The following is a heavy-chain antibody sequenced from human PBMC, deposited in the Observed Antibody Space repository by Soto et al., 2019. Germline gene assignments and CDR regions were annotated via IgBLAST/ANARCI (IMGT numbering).Heavy chain of an antibody. J-gene: IGHJ4*02. CDR3: ASSYGSGYRAFDY. D-gene: IGHD3-10*01. V-gene: IGHV1-69*02. CDR2: INPILSMS. Sequence: QVQLVQSGAEVKKPGSSVRVSCKASGATFSFYSINWVRQAPGLVLEWMGRINPILSMSNYAQRFQGRVTVTADKSTSTAYMELSSLRSEDTAMYYCASSYGSGYRAFDYWGQGALVTVSS. CDR1: GATFSFYS.